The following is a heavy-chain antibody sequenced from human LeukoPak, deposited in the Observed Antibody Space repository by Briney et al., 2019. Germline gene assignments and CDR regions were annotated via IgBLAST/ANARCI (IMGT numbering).Heavy chain of an antibody. D-gene: IGHD3-3*01. CDR1: GYTFTGYY. CDR2: INPNSGGT. V-gene: IGHV1-2*02. J-gene: IGHJ5*02. Sequence: GASVKVSCKASGYTFTGYYMHWVRQAPGQGLEWMGWINPNSGGTNYAQKFQGRVTITRNTSISTAYMELSSLRSEDTAVYYCATEGGRSDFWSGYYRTTYNWFDPWGQGTLVTVSS. CDR3: ATEGGRSDFWSGYYRTTYNWFDP.